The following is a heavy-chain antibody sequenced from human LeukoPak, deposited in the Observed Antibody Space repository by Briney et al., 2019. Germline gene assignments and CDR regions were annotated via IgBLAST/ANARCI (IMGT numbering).Heavy chain of an antibody. V-gene: IGHV4-39*07. CDR3: AKGLRGYSNGFDY. CDR2: IYYSGST. D-gene: IGHD5-18*01. CDR1: GVSISSSSYY. J-gene: IGHJ4*02. Sequence: SETLSLTCTVSGVSISSSSYYWGWLRQPPGKGLEWIGSIYYSGSTYYNPSLKSRVTISVDTSKNQFSLKLSSVTAADTALYYCAKGLRGYSNGFDYWGQGTLVTVSS.